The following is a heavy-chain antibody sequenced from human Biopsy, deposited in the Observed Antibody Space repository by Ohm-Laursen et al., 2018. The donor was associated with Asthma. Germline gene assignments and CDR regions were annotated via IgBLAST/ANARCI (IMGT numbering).Heavy chain of an antibody. Sequence: SLRLSCSASGFTFSTYGMHWVRQAPGKGLEWVAVISYDGSNRYSSDSVRGRFTISRDNSKNTLYLQMSSLRAGDTAVYYCAKDVVWFRELGGMDVWGQGTTVTVSS. CDR2: ISYDGSNR. J-gene: IGHJ6*02. D-gene: IGHD3-10*01. CDR3: AKDVVWFRELGGMDV. V-gene: IGHV3-30*18. CDR1: GFTFSTYG.